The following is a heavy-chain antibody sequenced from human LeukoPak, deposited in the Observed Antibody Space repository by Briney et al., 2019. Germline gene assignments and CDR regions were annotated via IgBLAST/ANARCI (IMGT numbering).Heavy chain of an antibody. Sequence: SGTLSLTCAVSGGSISSSNWWSWVRQPPGKGLEWIGEIYRSGSTNYNPSLKSRVTISVDKSKNQFSLKLSSVTAADTAVYYCARNWLVGSDLAYYYYYGMDVWGQGTTVTVSS. J-gene: IGHJ6*02. D-gene: IGHD6-19*01. CDR1: GGSISSSNW. CDR3: ARNWLVGSDLAYYYYYGMDV. CDR2: IYRSGST. V-gene: IGHV4-4*02.